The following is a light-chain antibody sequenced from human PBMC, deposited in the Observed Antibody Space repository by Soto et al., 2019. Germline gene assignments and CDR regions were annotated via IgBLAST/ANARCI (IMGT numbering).Light chain of an antibody. V-gene: IGLV2-14*01. Sequence: QSALTQPASVSGSPGQSITISCTGTSSDVGTYNYVSWYQHLPGKAPKLMIYEVSNRPSGVSNRFSGSKSGNTASLTISGLQAEDEADYYRSSYTRRSTVTFGGGTKVTVL. J-gene: IGLJ2*01. CDR3: SSYTRRSTVT. CDR1: SSDVGTYNY. CDR2: EVS.